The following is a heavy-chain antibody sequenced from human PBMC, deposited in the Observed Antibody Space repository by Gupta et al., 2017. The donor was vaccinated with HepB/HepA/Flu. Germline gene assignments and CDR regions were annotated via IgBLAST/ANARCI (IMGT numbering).Heavy chain of an antibody. CDR1: GFNFSDYS. CDR2: ISDSGYDI. J-gene: IGHJ3*02. CDR3: ARRNDCWSGYHNFDI. D-gene: IGHD3-3*01. V-gene: IGHV3-11*01. Sequence: QVQLVESGGGLVQPGGSLRLTWEASGFNFSDYSMTWIRQAPGAGLEWLSDISDSGYDIQYADSVRGRFTSSRDNDKNSLYLQLTSLRAEDTAVYYCARRNDCWSGYHNFDIWGQGTMVTVSS.